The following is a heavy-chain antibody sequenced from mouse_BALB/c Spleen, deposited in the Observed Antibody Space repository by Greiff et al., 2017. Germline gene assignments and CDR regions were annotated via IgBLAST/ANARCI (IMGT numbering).Heavy chain of an antibody. J-gene: IGHJ3*01. CDR3: ARSDFTTAIAY. CDR2: IDPANGNT. Sequence: EVKVVESGAELVKPGASVKLSCTASGFNIKDTYMHWVKQRPEQGLEWIGRIDPANGNTKYDPKFQGKATITADTSSNTAYLQLSSLTSEDTAVYYCARSDFTTAIAYWGQGTLVTVSA. D-gene: IGHD1-2*01. CDR1: GFNIKDTY. V-gene: IGHV14-3*02.